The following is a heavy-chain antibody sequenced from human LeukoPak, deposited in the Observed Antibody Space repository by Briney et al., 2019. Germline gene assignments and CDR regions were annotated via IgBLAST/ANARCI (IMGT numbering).Heavy chain of an antibody. CDR3: ASRDYGSTWSDP. D-gene: IGHD4/OR15-4a*01. CDR1: RYSLSTYW. CDR2: IYPGDYTT. J-gene: IGHJ5*02. Sequence: GESLKISCKGFRYSLSTYWIGWVRQMPGRGLEWMGIIYPGDYTTQYTSSFQGQVTVSVDKSTVTAYLQWSSLKASDTAMYYCASRDYGSTWSDPWGQGTLVTVSS. V-gene: IGHV5-51*01.